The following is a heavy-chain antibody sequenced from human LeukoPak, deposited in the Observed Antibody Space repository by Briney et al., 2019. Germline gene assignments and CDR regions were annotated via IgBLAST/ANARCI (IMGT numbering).Heavy chain of an antibody. CDR1: GGSISSYY. CDR2: IYYSGST. V-gene: IGHV4-59*01. CDR3: ARGGVFWFDP. Sequence: SETLSLTCTVSGGSISSYYWSWIRQPPGKGLEWIGYIYYSGSTNYNPSLKSRVVISVDMSKDQFSLKLTSVTAADTAVYYCARGGVFWFDPWGQGTLVTVSS. J-gene: IGHJ5*02. D-gene: IGHD3-10*01.